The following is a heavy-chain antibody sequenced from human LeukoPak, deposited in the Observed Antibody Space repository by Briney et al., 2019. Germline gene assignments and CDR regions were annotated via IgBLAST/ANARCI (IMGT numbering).Heavy chain of an antibody. J-gene: IGHJ4*02. CDR2: INADGSTT. D-gene: IGHD2-21*02. V-gene: IGHV3-74*01. CDR1: GFTFTSYW. Sequence: PGGSLRLSCAASGFTFTSYWMSWVRQGPGKGLLWVSRINADGSTTTYADSEKGRFTISRDNAMNTVYLEMNSLRPEDTATYYCTTSVTLRYFDSWGQGALVTVSS. CDR3: TTSVTLRYFDS.